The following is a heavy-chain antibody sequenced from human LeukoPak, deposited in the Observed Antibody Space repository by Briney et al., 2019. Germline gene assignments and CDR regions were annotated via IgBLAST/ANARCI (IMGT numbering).Heavy chain of an antibody. D-gene: IGHD6-19*01. Sequence: GGSLRLSCTASGFTVSGNYMNWVRQAPGKGLEWVSGISWNSGSIGYADSVKGRFTISRDNAKNSLYLQMNSLRAEDTALYYCAREMYSSGWLNAFDIWGQGTMVTVSS. CDR3: AREMYSSGWLNAFDI. V-gene: IGHV3-9*01. CDR1: GFTVSGNY. CDR2: ISWNSGSI. J-gene: IGHJ3*02.